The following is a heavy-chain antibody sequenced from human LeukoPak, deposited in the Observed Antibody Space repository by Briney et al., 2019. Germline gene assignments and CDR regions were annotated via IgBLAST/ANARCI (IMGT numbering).Heavy chain of an antibody. D-gene: IGHD6-13*01. CDR2: ITGSGDTT. CDR1: GFTFSSYA. CDR3: VKDYSTIPAAANPLFDY. J-gene: IGHJ4*02. V-gene: IGHV3-23*01. Sequence: GGSLRLSFAASGFTFSSYAVTWVRQAPGKGLEWVSSITGSGDTTFYADSVKARFPISRDNAKTTLYLQMHSLRAEHRAVYCCVKDYSTIPAAANPLFDYWGQGALVTVSS.